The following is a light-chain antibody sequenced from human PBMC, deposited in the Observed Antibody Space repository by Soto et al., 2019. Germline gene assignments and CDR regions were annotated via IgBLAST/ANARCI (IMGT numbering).Light chain of an antibody. CDR3: CSYVRSKTYV. CDR2: EVS. Sequence: QSVLTQPASVSGSPGQSITISCTGTRTDVGGYNFVSWYQQHPGNAPKLIIYEVSNRPSGVSNRVSGSKSDNTASLTISGLQAEDEADYYCCSYVRSKTYVFGTGTKVTVL. V-gene: IGLV2-14*01. J-gene: IGLJ1*01. CDR1: RTDVGGYNF.